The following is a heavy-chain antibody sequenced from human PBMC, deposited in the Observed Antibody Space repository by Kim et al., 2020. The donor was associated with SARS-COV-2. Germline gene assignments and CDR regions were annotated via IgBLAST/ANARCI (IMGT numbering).Heavy chain of an antibody. CDR3: ARGGRRITMVRGPVDY. Sequence: SETLSLTCAVSGGSFSGYYWSWIRQPPGKGLGWIGEINHSGSTNYNASLKSRVTISVDTSKNQFSLKLSSVTAADTAVYYCARGGRRITMVRGPVDYWGQGTLVTVSS. D-gene: IGHD3-10*01. V-gene: IGHV4-34*01. CDR2: INHSGST. J-gene: IGHJ4*02. CDR1: GGSFSGYY.